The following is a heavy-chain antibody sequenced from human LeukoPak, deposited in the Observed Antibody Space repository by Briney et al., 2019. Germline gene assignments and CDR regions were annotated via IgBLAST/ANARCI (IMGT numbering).Heavy chain of an antibody. CDR3: AKDAPVNIVVVPAANS. CDR1: GFTFSSYA. Sequence: GGSLRLSCAASGFTFSSYAMSWVRQAPGKGLEWVSAISGSGGSTYYADSVKGRFTISRDNSKNTLYLQMNSQRAEDTAVYYCAKDAPVNIVVVPAANSWGQGTLVTVSS. CDR2: ISGSGGST. D-gene: IGHD2-2*01. J-gene: IGHJ4*02. V-gene: IGHV3-23*01.